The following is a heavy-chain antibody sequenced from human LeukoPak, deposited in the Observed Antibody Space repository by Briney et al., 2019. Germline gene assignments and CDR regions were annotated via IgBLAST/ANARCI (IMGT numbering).Heavy chain of an antibody. CDR1: GGTFSSYA. Sequence: ASVKVSCKASGGTFSSYAISWVRQAPGQGLEWMGGIIPIFGTANYAQKFQGRVTITADESTSTAYMELSSLRSEDTAAYYCARGWELLPHGFQHWGQGTLVTVSS. CDR3: ARGWELLPHGFQH. CDR2: IIPIFGTA. V-gene: IGHV1-69*13. D-gene: IGHD1-26*01. J-gene: IGHJ1*01.